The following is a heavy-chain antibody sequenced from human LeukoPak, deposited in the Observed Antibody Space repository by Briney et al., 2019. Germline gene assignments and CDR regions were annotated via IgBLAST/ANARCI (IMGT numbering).Heavy chain of an antibody. V-gene: IGHV3-64*01. CDR1: GFTFSSYA. CDR2: ISSNGGST. Sequence: PGGSLRLSCAASGFTFSSYAMHWVRQAPGKGLEYVSAISSNGGSTYYANSVKGRFTISRDNSKNTLYLQMGSLRAEDMAVYYCARRSGYSYGYDYWGQGTLVTVSS. CDR3: ARRSGYSYGYDY. J-gene: IGHJ4*02. D-gene: IGHD5-18*01.